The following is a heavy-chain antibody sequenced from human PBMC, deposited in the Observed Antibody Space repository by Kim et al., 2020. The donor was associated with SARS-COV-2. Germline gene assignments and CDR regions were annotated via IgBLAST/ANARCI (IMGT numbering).Heavy chain of an antibody. D-gene: IGHD3-22*01. V-gene: IGHV1-58*02. CDR1: GFTFTSSA. Sequence: SVKVSCKASGFTFTSSAMQWVRQARGQRLEWIGWIVVGSGNTNYAQKFQERVTLTRDMSTSTAYMELSSLRSEDTAVYYCAADTYYYDSSGYYFPYGMDVWGQGTTVTVSS. CDR3: AADTYYYDSSGYYFPYGMDV. CDR2: IVVGSGNT. J-gene: IGHJ6*02.